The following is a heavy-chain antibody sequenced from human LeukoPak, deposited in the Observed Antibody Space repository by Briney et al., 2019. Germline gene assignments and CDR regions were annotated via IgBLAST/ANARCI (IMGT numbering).Heavy chain of an antibody. D-gene: IGHD3-22*01. V-gene: IGHV4-59*01. CDR3: ARVARGGYHYFDY. CDR2: IYYSGST. CDR1: GGSMSGYY. Sequence: ASETLSLTCTVSGGSMSGYYWSWIRQPPGKGLEWIGYIYYSGSTNYNPSLKSRVTISVDTSKNQFSLKLSSVTAADTAVYYCARVARGGYHYFDYWGQGTLVTVSS. J-gene: IGHJ4*02.